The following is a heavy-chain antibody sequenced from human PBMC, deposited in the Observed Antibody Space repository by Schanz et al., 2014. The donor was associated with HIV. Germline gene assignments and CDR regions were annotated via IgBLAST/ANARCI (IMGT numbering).Heavy chain of an antibody. CDR3: ARDVINYDFWSGYYT. CDR2: IWYDGSNK. CDR1: GFTFSSYG. V-gene: IGHV3-33*01. Sequence: HVRLVQSGGGVVQPGRSLRLSCAASGFTFSSYGMHWVRQAPGKGLEWVAVIWYDGSNKYYADSVKGRFTVSRDNSKNTLYLQMNSLRVEDTAVYFCARDVINYDFWSGYYTWGQGTRVTVSS. J-gene: IGHJ5*02. D-gene: IGHD3-3*01.